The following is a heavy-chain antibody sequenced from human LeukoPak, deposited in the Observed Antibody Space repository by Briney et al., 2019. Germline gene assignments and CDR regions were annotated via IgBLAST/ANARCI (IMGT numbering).Heavy chain of an antibody. V-gene: IGHV3-23*01. CDR1: AFTFSNYA. CDR2: ISGSGAST. Sequence: AGGSLRLSCAASAFTFSNYAMSWVRRAPGKGLEWVSAISGSGASTYHAASVKGRFTISRDKSQNTLYLQMNSLRAEDTAVYYCAKGSSAYVMYYFDNWGQGTLVTVSS. J-gene: IGHJ4*02. CDR3: AKGSSAYVMYYFDN. D-gene: IGHD3-22*01.